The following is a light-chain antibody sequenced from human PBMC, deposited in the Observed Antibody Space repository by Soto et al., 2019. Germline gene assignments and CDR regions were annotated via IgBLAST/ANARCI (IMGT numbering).Light chain of an antibody. CDR3: QQYYRYPWT. CDR1: QSVDNC. CDR2: KAS. V-gene: IGKV1-5*03. Sequence: DIQMTQSPSTLSASVGDRVTITCRASQSVDNCLVWYQQKPGKAPHLLIYKASSLETGVPSRFSGSGSVTEFTLTISRLQPDDFATYYCQQYYRYPWTFGQGTKVEIK. J-gene: IGKJ1*01.